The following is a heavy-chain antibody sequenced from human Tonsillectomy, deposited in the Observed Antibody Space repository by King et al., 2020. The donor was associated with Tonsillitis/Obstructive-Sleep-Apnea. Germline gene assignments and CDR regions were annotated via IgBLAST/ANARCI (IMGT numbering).Heavy chain of an antibody. D-gene: IGHD2-8*01. CDR1: GFTFDDYA. V-gene: IGHV3-9*01. J-gene: IGHJ3*02. CDR3: AKDMYAVWSDALDI. CDR2: ISWNRGSI. Sequence: VQLVESGGGLVQPGRSLRLSCAASGFTFDDYAMHWVRQAPGKGLEWVSGISWNRGSIGYADSVKGRFTISRDNAKNSLNLQMNSLRAEDTALYYCAKDMYAVWSDALDIWGQGTMVTVSS.